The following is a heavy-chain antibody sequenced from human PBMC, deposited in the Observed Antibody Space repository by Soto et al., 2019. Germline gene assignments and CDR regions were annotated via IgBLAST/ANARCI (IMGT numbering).Heavy chain of an antibody. CDR3: SKSRYYDSSGPGAFDI. V-gene: IGHV3-23*01. Sequence: EARLLESGGGLVQPGGSLRLSCAASGFTFSTYAMTWARQAPGKGLEWVSSITVSGAGTYYADSVKGRFTISRDTSQNTLYLEMHSLGAEDTALYYCSKSRYYDSSGPGAFDIWGPGTMVTVSS. D-gene: IGHD3-22*01. CDR1: GFTFSTYA. CDR2: ITVSGAGT. J-gene: IGHJ3*02.